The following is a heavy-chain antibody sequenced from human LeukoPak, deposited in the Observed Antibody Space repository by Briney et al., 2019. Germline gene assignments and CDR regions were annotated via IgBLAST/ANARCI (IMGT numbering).Heavy chain of an antibody. D-gene: IGHD3-3*01. CDR2: IYYSGST. J-gene: IGHJ6*02. V-gene: IGHV4-59*01. Sequence: SETLSLTCTVSGGSISSYYWSWIRQPPGKGLERIGYIYYSGSTNYNPSLKSRVTISVDTSKNQFSLKLSSVTAADTAVYYCAREDVYYDFWSGYYHGAYGMDVWGQGTTVTVSS. CDR3: AREDVYYDFWSGYYHGAYGMDV. CDR1: GGSISSYY.